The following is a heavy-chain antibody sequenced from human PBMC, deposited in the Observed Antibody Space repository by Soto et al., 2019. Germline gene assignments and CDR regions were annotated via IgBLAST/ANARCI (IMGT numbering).Heavy chain of an antibody. D-gene: IGHD4-17*01. V-gene: IGHV1-69*12. CDR3: SRGDATKIVVTTYYAMDV. CDR1: GGTLSNYG. Sequence: QVQLVQSGAEVKKPGSSVRVSCKASGGTLSNYGISWVRQAPGQGLEWMGGIIPVFGTANYAQKFQGRVTITADESKSTVYRDMTSLRSEDTAVYYCSRGDATKIVVTTYYAMDVWGQGTTVSVSS. J-gene: IGHJ6*02. CDR2: IIPVFGTA.